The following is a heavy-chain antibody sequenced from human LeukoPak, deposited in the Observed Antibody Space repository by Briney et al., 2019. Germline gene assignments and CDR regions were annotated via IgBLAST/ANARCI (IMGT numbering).Heavy chain of an antibody. CDR2: IIPIFGTA. Sequence: ASVKVSCKASGGTFSSYAISWVRQAPGQGLEWMGGIIPIFGTANYAQKFQGRVTITTDESTSTAYMELSSLRSDDTAVYYCAREITVTTYGWFDPWGQGTLVTVSS. D-gene: IGHD4-17*01. CDR3: AREITVTTYGWFDP. CDR1: GGTFSSYA. J-gene: IGHJ5*02. V-gene: IGHV1-69*05.